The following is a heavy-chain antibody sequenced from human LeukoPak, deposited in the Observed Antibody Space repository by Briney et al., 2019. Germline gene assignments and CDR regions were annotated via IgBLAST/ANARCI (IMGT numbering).Heavy chain of an antibody. CDR2: INAGIGNT. D-gene: IGHD4-17*01. CDR3: ARGYGDYPFDY. CDR1: GYTFTSYA. J-gene: IGHJ4*02. Sequence: GASVKVCCKASGYTFTSYAMHWVRQAPGQRLEWMGWINAGIGNTKYSQKFQGRVTITRDTSASTAYMELSSLRSEDTAVYYCARGYGDYPFDYWGQGTLVTVSS. V-gene: IGHV1-3*01.